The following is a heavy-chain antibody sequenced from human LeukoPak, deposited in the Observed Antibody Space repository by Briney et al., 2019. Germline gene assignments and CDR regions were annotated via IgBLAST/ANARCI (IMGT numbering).Heavy chain of an antibody. CDR3: VRDRHWTNDWVFDY. CDR2: IYYNGYT. V-gene: IGHV4-59*01. CDR1: GGSIGTYY. J-gene: IGHJ4*02. Sequence: SETLSLTCTVSGGSIGTYYWSWIRQPPGKGLEWIGYIYYNGYTDYNPSLKSRVTISLHTSKNQFSLKLSSVNAADTAVCYCVRDRHWTNDWVFDYWGQGTLVTVSS. D-gene: IGHD1/OR15-1a*01.